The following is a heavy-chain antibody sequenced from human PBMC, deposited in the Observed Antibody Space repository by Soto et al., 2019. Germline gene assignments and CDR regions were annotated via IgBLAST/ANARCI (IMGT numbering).Heavy chain of an antibody. V-gene: IGHV4-61*01. CDR2: IYYNGST. CDR1: GGSVSSGSYY. J-gene: IGHJ6*02. CDR3: ARDLGDFWSGSYYYYYYGMDV. Sequence: SETLSLTCTVSGGSVSSGSYYWSWIRQPPGKGLEWIGYIYYNGSTNYSPSLKSRVTISVDTSKNQFSLKLSSVTAADTAVYYCARDLGDFWSGSYYYYYYGMDVWGQGTTVTVSS. D-gene: IGHD3-3*01.